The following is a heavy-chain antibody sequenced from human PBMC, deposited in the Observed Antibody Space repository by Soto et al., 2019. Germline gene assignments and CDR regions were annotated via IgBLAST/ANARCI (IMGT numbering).Heavy chain of an antibody. CDR2: INPSGGST. CDR3: ARGDIVLMVYATYGMDV. D-gene: IGHD2-8*01. CDR1: GYTFTSCY. Sequence: ASVKVSCKASGYTFTSCYMHWVRQAPGQGLEWMGIINPSGGSTSYAQKFQGRVTMTRDTSTSTVYMELSSLRSEDTAVYYCARGDIVLMVYATYGMDVWGQGTTVTVSS. J-gene: IGHJ6*02. V-gene: IGHV1-46*01.